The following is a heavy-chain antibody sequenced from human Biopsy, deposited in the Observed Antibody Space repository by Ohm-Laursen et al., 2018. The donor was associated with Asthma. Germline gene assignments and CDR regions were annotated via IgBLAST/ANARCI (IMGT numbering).Heavy chain of an antibody. D-gene: IGHD2-21*02. V-gene: IGHV4-4*03. CDR3: ARGVDRVTGLLDHFDS. CDR2: IYHLGNA. CDR1: GGSISVSNW. Sequence: PGTLSLTCDVSGGSISVSNWWSWVRQPPGRGLEWIGQIYHLGNANYNPSLKSRVTMSVDKSKNQFSLKLTSVTAADTAVYYCARGVDRVTGLLDHFDSWGQVTLVTVSS. J-gene: IGHJ4*02.